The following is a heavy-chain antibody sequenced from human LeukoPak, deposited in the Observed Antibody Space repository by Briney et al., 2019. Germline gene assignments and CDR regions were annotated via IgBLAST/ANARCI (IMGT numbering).Heavy chain of an antibody. CDR3: ARFPNRGTSFPLDY. J-gene: IGHJ4*02. CDR2: INPNSGGT. V-gene: IGHV1-2*02. D-gene: IGHD2-2*01. Sequence: ASVKVSCKASGYTFTGYYMHWVRQAPGQGLEWMGWINPNSGGTNYAQKFQGRVTMTRDTSTSTVYMELSSLRSEDTAVYYCARFPNRGTSFPLDYWGQGTLVTVSS. CDR1: GYTFTGYY.